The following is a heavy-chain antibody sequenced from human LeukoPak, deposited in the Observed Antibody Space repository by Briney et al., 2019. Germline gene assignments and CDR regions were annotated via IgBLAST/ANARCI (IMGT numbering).Heavy chain of an antibody. V-gene: IGHV3-30*18. CDR1: GFIFSSYG. Sequence: GRSLRLSCAASGFIFSSYGMHWVRQAPGKGLEWVAVISYDGSNKYYADSVKSRFTISRDNSKNTLYLQMNSLRAEDTAVYYCAKDLNVVESRIGGLRYWGQGTLVTVSS. J-gene: IGHJ4*02. D-gene: IGHD3-22*01. CDR3: AKDLNVVESRIGGLRY. CDR2: ISYDGSNK.